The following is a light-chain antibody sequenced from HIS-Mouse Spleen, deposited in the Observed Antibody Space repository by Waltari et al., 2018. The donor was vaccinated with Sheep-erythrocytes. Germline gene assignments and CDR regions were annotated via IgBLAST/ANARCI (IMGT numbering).Light chain of an antibody. J-gene: IGLJ1*01. Sequence: QSVLTQPPSASGTPGQRVTISCSGSSSNIGSNTVHWYQQLPGTAPKLLIYSNNQRPSGVPDRFSGSKSGTSASLAISGLQSEDEADYYCCSYAGSYNHVFATGTKVTVL. CDR3: CSYAGSYNHV. CDR1: SSNIGSNT. CDR2: SNN. V-gene: IGLV1-44*01.